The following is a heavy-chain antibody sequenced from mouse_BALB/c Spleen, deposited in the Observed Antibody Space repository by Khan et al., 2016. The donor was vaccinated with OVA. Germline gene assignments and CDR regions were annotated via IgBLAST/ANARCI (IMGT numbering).Heavy chain of an antibody. CDR2: INSNGGST. V-gene: IGHV5-6-3*01. D-gene: IGHD2-3*01. CDR1: GFTFSSYG. J-gene: IGHJ3*01. CDR3: AREGWLLLSGFAY. Sequence: EVELVESGGGLVQPGGSLKLSCAASGFTFSSYGMSWVRQTPDKRLELVATINSNGGSTYYPDSVKGRFTISRDNAKNTLYLQMSSLKSEDTASYYCAREGWLLLSGFAYWGQGTLVTVSA.